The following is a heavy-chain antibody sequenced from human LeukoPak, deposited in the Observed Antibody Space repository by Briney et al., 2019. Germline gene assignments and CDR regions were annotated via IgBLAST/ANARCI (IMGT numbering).Heavy chain of an antibody. Sequence: QPGGSLRLSCAASEFTFSSYAMSWVRQAPGKGLEWVSAISGSGGSTYYADSVKGRFTISRDNSKNTLYLQMNSLRAEDTAVYYCAKGEARGAPYYYYGMDVWGQGPRSPSP. J-gene: IGHJ6*02. CDR2: ISGSGGST. V-gene: IGHV3-23*01. D-gene: IGHD4/OR15-4a*01. CDR3: AKGEARGAPYYYYGMDV. CDR1: EFTFSSYA.